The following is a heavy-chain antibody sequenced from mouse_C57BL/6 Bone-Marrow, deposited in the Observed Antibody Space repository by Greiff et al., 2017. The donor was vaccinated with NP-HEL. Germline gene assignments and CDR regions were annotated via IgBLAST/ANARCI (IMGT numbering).Heavy chain of an antibody. D-gene: IGHD1-1*01. CDR1: GYTFTSYW. Sequence: VQLQQPGAELVKPGASVKLSCKASGYTFTSYWMHWVKQRPGQGLEWIGMIHPNSGSTNYNEKFKDKATLTVDKSSSHAYRQLSSLTSEDSAVSYGARLLRCYFDYWGQGTTLTVSS. CDR3: ARLLRCYFDY. J-gene: IGHJ2*01. CDR2: IHPNSGST. V-gene: IGHV1-64*01.